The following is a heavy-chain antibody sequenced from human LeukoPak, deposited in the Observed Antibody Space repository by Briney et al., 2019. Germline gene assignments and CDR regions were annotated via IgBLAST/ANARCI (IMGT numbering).Heavy chain of an antibody. D-gene: IGHD6-25*01. V-gene: IGHV3-23*01. CDR2: ISGSGGST. CDR3: ARGTGYNTGRSVDY. Sequence: GGSLRLSCTASGFTFSSYSMTWVRLAPGKGLEWVSAISGSGGSTYYADSVKGRFTISRDNSKNTLYLQMNSLRAEDTAVYYCARGTGYNTGRSVDYWGQGTLVTVSS. CDR1: GFTFSSYS. J-gene: IGHJ4*02.